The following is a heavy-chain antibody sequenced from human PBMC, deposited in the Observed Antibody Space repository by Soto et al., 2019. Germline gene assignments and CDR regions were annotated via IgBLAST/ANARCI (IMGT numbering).Heavy chain of an antibody. J-gene: IGHJ3*02. Sequence: GESLKISCKGSGYSFTSYWIGWVRQMPGKGLEWMGIIYPGDSDTRYSPSFQGQVTISADKSISTAYLQWSSLKASDTAMYYCARRITMVRGVDAFDIWGQGTMVTVSS. CDR1: GYSFTSYW. CDR2: IYPGDSDT. CDR3: ARRITMVRGVDAFDI. D-gene: IGHD3-10*01. V-gene: IGHV5-51*01.